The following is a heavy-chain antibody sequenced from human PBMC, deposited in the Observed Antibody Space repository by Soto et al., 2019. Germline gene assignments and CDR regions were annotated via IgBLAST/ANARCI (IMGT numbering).Heavy chain of an antibody. CDR3: ARERHSGWGLYWYFDL. CDR1: GGSFSGYY. V-gene: IGHV4-34*01. J-gene: IGHJ2*01. CDR2: INHSGST. D-gene: IGHD6-19*01. Sequence: PSETLSLTCAVYGGSFSGYYWSWIRQPPGKGLEWIGEINHSGSTNYNPSLKSRVTTSVDTSKNQFSLKLSSVTAADTAVYYCARERHSGWGLYWYFDLWGRGTLVTVSS.